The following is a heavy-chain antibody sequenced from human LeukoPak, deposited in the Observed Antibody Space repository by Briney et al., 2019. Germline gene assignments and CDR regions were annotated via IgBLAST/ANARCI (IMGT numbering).Heavy chain of an antibody. CDR2: IYYSGST. CDR1: GGSISSGDYY. V-gene: IGHV4-30-4*08. D-gene: IGHD3-10*01. J-gene: IGHJ4*02. CDR3: AREDGSESYYKHY. Sequence: TSETLSLTCTVSGGSISSGDYYWSWIRQPPGKGLEWIGYIYYSGSTYYNPSLKSRVTISVDTSKNQFSLKLSSVTAADTAVYYCAREDGSESYYKHYWGQGTLVTVSS.